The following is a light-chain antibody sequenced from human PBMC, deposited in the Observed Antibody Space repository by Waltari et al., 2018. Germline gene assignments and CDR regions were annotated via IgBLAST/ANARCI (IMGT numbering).Light chain of an antibody. Sequence: EIVLXQSPGTLSLSPGEXXTLSCRASQSVSRSLAWYQQKPGQAPRLLIYGAASRATGVPDRFSGSGSGTDFSLTISRLEPEDFAVYYCQHYVRLPVSFGQGTKVEIK. CDR3: QHYVRLPVS. V-gene: IGKV3-20*01. J-gene: IGKJ1*01. CDR2: GAA. CDR1: QSVSRS.